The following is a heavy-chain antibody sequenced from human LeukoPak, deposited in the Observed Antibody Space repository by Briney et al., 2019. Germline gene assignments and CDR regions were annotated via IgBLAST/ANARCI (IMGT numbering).Heavy chain of an antibody. V-gene: IGHV1-69*01. Sequence: GASVKVSCKASGDTFSSYAISWLRQAPGQGLEWMGGIIPILGTTNYAQKSQGRVTITADESTSTLYMELRSLRSEDTAIYYCARDDYYDSSAYRENPFDVWGQGTMVTVSS. CDR2: IIPILGTT. CDR3: ARDDYYDSSAYRENPFDV. D-gene: IGHD3-22*01. CDR1: GDTFSSYA. J-gene: IGHJ3*01.